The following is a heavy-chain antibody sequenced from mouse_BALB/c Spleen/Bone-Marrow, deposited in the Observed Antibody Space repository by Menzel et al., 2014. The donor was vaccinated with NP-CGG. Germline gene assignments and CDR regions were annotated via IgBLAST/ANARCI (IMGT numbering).Heavy chain of an antibody. CDR2: ISDGVSYT. CDR3: ARAPPYDFYTMDY. V-gene: IGHV5-4*02. J-gene: IGHJ4*01. Sequence: EVQRVESGGGLVKPGGSLKLSCAASGFTLSDFYMFWVRQTPEKRLEWVATISDGVSYTYYPDSVKGRFTISRDNARNNLYLQMSSLKSEDTAMYYCARAPPYDFYTMDYWGQGTSVTVSS. D-gene: IGHD2-13*01. CDR1: GFTLSDFY.